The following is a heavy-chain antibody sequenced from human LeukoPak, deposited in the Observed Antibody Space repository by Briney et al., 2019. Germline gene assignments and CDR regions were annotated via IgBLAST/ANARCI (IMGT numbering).Heavy chain of an antibody. CDR3: ARDTRTFDY. Sequence: GGSLRLSCAASGFTFSSYAMSWVRQAPGKGLEWVSVISGSGGSTYYADSVKGRLTISRDNSKNTLYLQMNSLRAEDTAAYYCARDTRTFDYWGQGTLVTVSS. V-gene: IGHV3-23*01. CDR1: GFTFSSYA. CDR2: ISGSGGST. D-gene: IGHD1-26*01. J-gene: IGHJ4*02.